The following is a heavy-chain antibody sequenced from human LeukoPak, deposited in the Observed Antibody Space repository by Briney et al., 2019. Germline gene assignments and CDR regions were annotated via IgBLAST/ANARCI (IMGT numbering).Heavy chain of an antibody. Sequence: ASVKVSCTVSGSSLSELSLYWVRQAPGQGLEWMGWISAYNGNTNYAQKLQGRVTMTTDTSTSTAYMELRSLRSDDTAVYYCAATREQLSYYYYMDVWGKGTTVTVSS. J-gene: IGHJ6*03. CDR1: GSSLSELS. V-gene: IGHV1-18*01. CDR3: AATREQLSYYYYMDV. CDR2: ISAYNGNT. D-gene: IGHD6-6*01.